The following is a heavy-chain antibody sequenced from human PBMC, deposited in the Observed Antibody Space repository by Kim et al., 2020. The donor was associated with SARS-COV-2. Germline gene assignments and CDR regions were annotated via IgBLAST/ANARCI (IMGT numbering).Heavy chain of an antibody. V-gene: IGHV4-4*07. CDR3: ARDDPNLSYYDFWSGYFYMDV. D-gene: IGHD3-3*01. CDR1: GGSISSYY. Sequence: SETLSLTCTVSGGSISSYYWSWIRQPAGKGLEWIGRIYTSGSTNYNPSLKSRVTMSVDTSKNQFSLKLSSVTAADTAVYYCARDDPNLSYYDFWSGYFYMDVWGKGTTVTVSS. CDR2: IYTSGST. J-gene: IGHJ6*03.